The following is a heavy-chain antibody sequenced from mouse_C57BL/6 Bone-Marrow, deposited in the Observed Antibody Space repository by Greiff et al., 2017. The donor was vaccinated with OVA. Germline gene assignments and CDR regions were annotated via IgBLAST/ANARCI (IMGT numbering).Heavy chain of an antibody. CDR2: IRNKANGYTT. CDR3: ARYGYYYGSSSYYYAMDY. Sequence: EVQWVESGGGLVQPGGSLSLSCAASGFTFTDYYMSWVRQPPGKALEWLGFIRNKANGYTTEYSASVKGRFTISRDNSQSILYLQRKALRAEDSATYYCARYGYYYGSSSYYYAMDYWGQGTSVTVSS. CDR1: GFTFTDYY. V-gene: IGHV7-3*01. J-gene: IGHJ4*01. D-gene: IGHD1-1*01.